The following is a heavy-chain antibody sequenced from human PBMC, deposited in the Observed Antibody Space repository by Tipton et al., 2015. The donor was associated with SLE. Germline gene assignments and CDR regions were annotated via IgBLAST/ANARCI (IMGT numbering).Heavy chain of an antibody. J-gene: IGHJ3*02. Sequence: TLSLTCTVSGGSLFISTYYWSWIRQPPGKGLEWIGYIYHSGSTYYNPSLKSRVTISVDRSKNQFSLKLSSVTAADTAVYYCARDEATTDAFDIWGQGTMVSVSS. V-gene: IGHV4-30-2*01. CDR1: GGSLFISTYY. D-gene: IGHD5-12*01. CDR3: ARDEATTDAFDI. CDR2: IYHSGST.